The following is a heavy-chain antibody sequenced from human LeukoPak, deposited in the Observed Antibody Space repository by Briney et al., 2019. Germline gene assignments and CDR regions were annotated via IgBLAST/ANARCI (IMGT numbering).Heavy chain of an antibody. Sequence: SETLSLTCTVSGGSISSYYWSWIRQPAGKGLEWIGRIYTSGGTNYNPSLKSRVTMSVDTSKNQFSLKLGSVTAADTAVYYCARDWGVSARPGYMDVWGKGTTVTVSS. CDR2: IYTSGGT. J-gene: IGHJ6*03. V-gene: IGHV4-4*07. D-gene: IGHD6-6*01. CDR1: GGSISSYY. CDR3: ARDWGVSARPGYMDV.